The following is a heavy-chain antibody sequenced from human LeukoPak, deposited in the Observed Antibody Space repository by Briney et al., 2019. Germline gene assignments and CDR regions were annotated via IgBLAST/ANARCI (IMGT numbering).Heavy chain of an antibody. D-gene: IGHD3-22*01. J-gene: IGHJ4*02. V-gene: IGHV3-66*04. CDR3: AKLLVTMILVAEDY. Sequence: GGSLRLSCAASEFSVGSNYMTWVRQAPGKGLEWVSLIYSGGSTYYADSVKGRFTISRDNSKNTLYLQMNSLRAEDTAVYYCAKLLVTMILVAEDYWGQGTLVTVSS. CDR1: EFSVGSNY. CDR2: IYSGGST.